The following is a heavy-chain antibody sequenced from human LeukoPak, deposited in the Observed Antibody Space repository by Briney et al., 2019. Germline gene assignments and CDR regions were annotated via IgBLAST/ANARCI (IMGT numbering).Heavy chain of an antibody. D-gene: IGHD4-17*01. J-gene: IGHJ4*02. Sequence: GRSLRFSCAASGFTFSSYAMHWVRQAPGKGMEWVAVISYDGSNKYYADSVKGRFTISRDNSKNTLYLQMNSLRAEDTAVYYCAREYYGDLALDYWGQGTLVTVSS. CDR1: GFTFSSYA. CDR2: ISYDGSNK. CDR3: AREYYGDLALDY. V-gene: IGHV3-30-3*01.